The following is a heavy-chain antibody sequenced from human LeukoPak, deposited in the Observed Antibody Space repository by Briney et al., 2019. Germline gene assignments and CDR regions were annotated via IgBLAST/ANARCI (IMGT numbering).Heavy chain of an antibody. CDR2: IYYSGST. Sequence: SETLSLTCTVSGGSISSYYWSWLRQPPGKGLEWIGYIYYSGSTNYNPSLKSRVTISVDTSKNQFSLKLSSVTAADTAVYYCARQGSSYYYDSSGPIDYWGQGTLVTVSS. CDR3: ARQGSSYYYDSSGPIDY. J-gene: IGHJ4*02. CDR1: GGSISSYY. V-gene: IGHV4-59*08. D-gene: IGHD3-22*01.